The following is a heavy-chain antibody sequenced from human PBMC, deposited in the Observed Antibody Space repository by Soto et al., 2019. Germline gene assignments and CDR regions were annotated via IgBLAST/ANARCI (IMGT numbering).Heavy chain of an antibody. J-gene: IGHJ5*02. CDR2: ISSSSSTI. CDR3: ARSEATQLFPPHH. V-gene: IGHV3-48*02. D-gene: IGHD3-10*02. Sequence: QAGGSLRLSCAASGFTFSSYSMNWVRRAPGKGLEWVSYISSSSSTIYYADTVKGRFTISRDNAKNSLYLQMNSLRDEDTAVYYCARSEATQLFPPHHWGQGTLVTVSS. CDR1: GFTFSSYS.